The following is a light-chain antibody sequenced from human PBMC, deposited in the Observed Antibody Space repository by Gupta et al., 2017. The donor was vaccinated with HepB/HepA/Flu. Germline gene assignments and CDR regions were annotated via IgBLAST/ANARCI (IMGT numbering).Light chain of an antibody. CDR2: SNN. V-gene: IGLV1-44*01. J-gene: IGLJ3*02. CDR3: AAWDDNLNGPV. Sequence: QSVLTQPPSASGTPGQRVTISCSGSSSNIGSNNVNWYQQFPETAPKIIIFSNNQRPSGVPDRFSCSKSGTSASLAISGLQSDDESDDYCAAWDDNLNGPVFGGGTKLTVL. CDR1: SSNIGSNN.